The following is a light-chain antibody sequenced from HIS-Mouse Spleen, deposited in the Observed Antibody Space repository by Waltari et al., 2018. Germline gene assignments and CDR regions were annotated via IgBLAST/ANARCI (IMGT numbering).Light chain of an antibody. CDR1: ALPKKY. V-gene: IGLV3-10*01. CDR2: ADR. Sequence: SYELTQPPSVSVSPGQTARITCSGDALPKKYAYWYQQKSGQAPVLVIYADRKRPSGIPERCSGSSAGTMVTLTISGAQVEDEADYYCYSTDSSGNHRVFGGGTKLTVL. J-gene: IGLJ2*01. CDR3: YSTDSSGNHRV.